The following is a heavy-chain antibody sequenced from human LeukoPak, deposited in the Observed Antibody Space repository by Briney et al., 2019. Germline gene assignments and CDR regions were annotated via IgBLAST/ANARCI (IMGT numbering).Heavy chain of an antibody. CDR1: GXTFXXXY. J-gene: IGHJ4*02. CDR3: SRRIYNSMIDY. Sequence: ASXXVXXKASGXTFXXXYMHWVRQAPGQGLEWMGIINPSGGRTDYAQKVQGRVTMTRDRYKRKVYLEVSSLRSEDTAVFYCSRRIYNSMIDYWGQGTLVTVSS. D-gene: IGHD5-12*01. V-gene: IGHV1-46*03. CDR2: INPSGGRT.